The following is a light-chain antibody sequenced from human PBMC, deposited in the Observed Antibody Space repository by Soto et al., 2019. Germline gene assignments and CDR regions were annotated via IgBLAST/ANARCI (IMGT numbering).Light chain of an antibody. CDR3: QQYGSLIT. CDR1: QSVSSK. J-gene: IGKJ5*01. Sequence: EILLTQSPGTLSLSPGERATLSCRASQSVSSKLAWYKQRPGQAPRLLIYSASTRATGIPARFSGSGSGTEFTLTISSLKSEDFAVYYCQQYGSLITFGHGTRLEIK. CDR2: SAS. V-gene: IGKV3-15*01.